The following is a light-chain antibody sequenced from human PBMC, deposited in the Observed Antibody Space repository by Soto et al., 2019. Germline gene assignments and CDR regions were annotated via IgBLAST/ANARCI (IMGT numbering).Light chain of an antibody. Sequence: ELVLTQSPGTLYLSPGERATLFCRASQSVSSTYLAWYQQKPGQAPRLLIYGPSSRATGIPARFRGSWSGTEFTLTISILQSGDFAVYYCQQYTNWPPWTFGQGTQVEIK. CDR1: QSVSSTY. CDR3: QQYTNWPPWT. V-gene: IGKV3-15*01. J-gene: IGKJ1*01. CDR2: GPS.